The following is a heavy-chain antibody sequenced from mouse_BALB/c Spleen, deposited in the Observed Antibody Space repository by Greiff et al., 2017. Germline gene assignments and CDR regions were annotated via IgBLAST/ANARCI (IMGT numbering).Heavy chain of an antibody. J-gene: IGHJ4*01. CDR1: GFTFSSYA. CDR2: ISSGGST. V-gene: IGHV5-6-5*01. Sequence: EVMLVESGGGLVKPGGSLKLSCAASGFTFSSYAMSWVRQTPEKRLEWVASISSGGSTYYPDSVKGRFTISRDNARNILYLQMSSLRSEDTAMYCCARGDGYYAMDYWGQGTSVTVSS. CDR3: ARGDGYYAMDY. D-gene: IGHD2-3*01.